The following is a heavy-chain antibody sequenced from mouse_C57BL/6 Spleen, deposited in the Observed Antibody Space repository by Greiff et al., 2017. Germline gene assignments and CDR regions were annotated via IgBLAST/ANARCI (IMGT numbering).Heavy chain of an antibody. D-gene: IGHD2-12*01. CDR2: INPNNGGT. CDR1: GYTFTDYN. CDR3: ARRAYYSTSPYAMDY. V-gene: IGHV1-22*01. Sequence: EVQLQQSGPELVKPGASVKMSCKASGYTFTDYNMHWVKQSHGKSLEWIGYINPNNGGTSYNQKFKGQATLTVNKSSSTAYMELRSLTSEDSAVYYCARRAYYSTSPYAMDYWGQGTSVTVSS. J-gene: IGHJ4*01.